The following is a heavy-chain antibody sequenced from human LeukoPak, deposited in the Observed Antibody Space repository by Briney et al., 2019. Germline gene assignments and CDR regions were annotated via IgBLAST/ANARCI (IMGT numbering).Heavy chain of an antibody. Sequence: GGSLRLSCAASGFTFDDYAMHWVRQAPGKGLEWVSLISWDGGSTYYADSVKCRFTICRDNSKTSLYLQMNSLRAEDTALYYCAKDRVAAAVDYYYYYGMDVWGKGTTVTVSS. V-gene: IGHV3-43D*04. CDR2: ISWDGGST. CDR1: GFTFDDYA. J-gene: IGHJ6*04. D-gene: IGHD6-13*01. CDR3: AKDRVAAAVDYYYYYGMDV.